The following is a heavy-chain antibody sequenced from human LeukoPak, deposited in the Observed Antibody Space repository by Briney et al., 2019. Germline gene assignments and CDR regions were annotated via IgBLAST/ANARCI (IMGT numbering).Heavy chain of an antibody. J-gene: IGHJ4*02. CDR1: GYTFANYY. CDR3: ARGGYCDY. CDR2: VNPKSGGT. Sequence: ASVEVSCKASGYTFANYYIHWVRQAPGQGLEWMGWVNPKSGGTDYAQNFQGRVTMTSDTSITTAYMELTSLTPDDTAVYFCARGGYCDYWGQGTLVTVSS. V-gene: IGHV1-2*02.